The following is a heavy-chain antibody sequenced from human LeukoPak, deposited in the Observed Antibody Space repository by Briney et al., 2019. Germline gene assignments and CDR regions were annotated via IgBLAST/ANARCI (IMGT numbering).Heavy chain of an antibody. J-gene: IGHJ5*01. D-gene: IGHD3-22*01. V-gene: IGHV3-23*01. Sequence: GGSLRLSCDASGFTFSVYAMSWVRQGTGEGPEWVSSITSSGEATYYADSVRGRFTISRDNSRYTLYLQMNSLTAEDTAVYYCAKDRPNYYQSNGHYYRRDGDSWGQGTLVTVSS. CDR3: AKDRPNYYQSNGHYYRRDGDS. CDR1: GFTFSVYA. CDR2: ITSSGEAT.